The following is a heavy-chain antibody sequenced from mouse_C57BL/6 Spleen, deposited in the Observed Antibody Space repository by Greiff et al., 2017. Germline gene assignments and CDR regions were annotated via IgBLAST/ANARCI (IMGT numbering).Heavy chain of an antibody. Sequence: QVTLKESGPGILQPSQTLSLTCSFSGFSLSTFGMGVGWIRQPSGKGLEWLAHIWWDDDKYYNPALKSRLTISKDTSKNQVFLKIANVDTADTATYYCARIDAVGTAQANYFDYWGQGTTLTVSS. CDR2: IWWDDDK. CDR3: ARIDAVGTAQANYFDY. D-gene: IGHD3-2*02. CDR1: GFSLSTFGMG. V-gene: IGHV8-8*01. J-gene: IGHJ2*01.